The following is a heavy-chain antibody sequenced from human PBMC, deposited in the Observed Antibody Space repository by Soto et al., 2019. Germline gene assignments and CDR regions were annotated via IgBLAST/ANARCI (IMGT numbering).Heavy chain of an antibody. Sequence: GGSLRLSCAASGFTFSSYAMSWVRQAPGKGLEWVSAISGSGGSTYYADSVKGRFTISRDNSKNTLYLQMNSLRAEDTAVYYCAKSGHIVVVVAAHPPYYMDVWGKGTTVTVSS. D-gene: IGHD2-15*01. V-gene: IGHV3-23*01. J-gene: IGHJ6*03. CDR1: GFTFSSYA. CDR2: ISGSGGST. CDR3: AKSGHIVVVVAAHPPYYMDV.